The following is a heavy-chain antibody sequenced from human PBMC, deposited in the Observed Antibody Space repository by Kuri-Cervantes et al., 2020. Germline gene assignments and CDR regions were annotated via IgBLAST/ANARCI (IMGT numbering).Heavy chain of an antibody. Sequence: GESLKISCAASGFTFSSYAMHWVRQAPGKGLEWVAVIWYDGSSKYYADSVKGRFTISRDNSKNTLYLQTNSLRVQDTALYYCAKDPQGYYDSSDDYHWGQGTLVTVSS. CDR1: GFTFSSYA. CDR3: AKDPQGYYDSSDDYH. J-gene: IGHJ5*02. V-gene: IGHV3-30*02. D-gene: IGHD3-22*01. CDR2: IWYDGSSK.